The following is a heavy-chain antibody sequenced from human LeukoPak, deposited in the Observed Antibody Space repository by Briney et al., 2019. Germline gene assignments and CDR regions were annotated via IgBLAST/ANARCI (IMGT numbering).Heavy chain of an antibody. CDR3: AKAGYSSSWYHFGHYYYNYMDV. CDR2: ISGSGGST. V-gene: IGHV3-23*01. J-gene: IGHJ6*03. D-gene: IGHD6-13*01. CDR1: GFTFSSYG. Sequence: GGSLRLSCAASGFTFSSYGMSWVRQAPGKGLEWVSAISGSGGSTYYADSVKGRFTISRDNSKNTLYLQMNSLRAEDTAVYYCAKAGYSSSWYHFGHYYYNYMDVWGKGTTVTISS.